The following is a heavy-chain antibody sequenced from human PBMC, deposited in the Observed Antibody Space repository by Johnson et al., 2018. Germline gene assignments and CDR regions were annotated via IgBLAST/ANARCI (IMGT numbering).Heavy chain of an antibody. Sequence: QVQLVESGGGLVQPGGSLRLCCAASGFTFSSYGMHWVRQAPGKGLEWLSVIACDGRNKYYADSVKGRLTISGDNSKNTLYLQMNSLSAEDTAVYYCASLDTRMDVWGQGTTVTVSS. CDR2: IACDGRNK. D-gene: IGHD5-18*01. V-gene: IGHV3-30*03. CDR1: GFTFSSYG. J-gene: IGHJ6*02. CDR3: ASLDTRMDV.